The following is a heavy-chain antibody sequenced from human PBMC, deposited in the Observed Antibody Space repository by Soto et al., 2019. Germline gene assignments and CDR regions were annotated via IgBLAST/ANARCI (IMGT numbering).Heavy chain of an antibody. Sequence: PSETLSLTCTVSGDSVTSGNYYWSWIRQPPGKGLEWIGHIYYSGSTNYSPSLKSRVTISLDTSKKHFSLKLSSVTDADTAAYYCARADRTLVTSYSLDVWGQGTTVTVSS. CDR1: GDSVTSGNYY. CDR2: IYYSGST. V-gene: IGHV4-61*03. D-gene: IGHD2-21*02. J-gene: IGHJ6*02. CDR3: ARADRTLVTSYSLDV.